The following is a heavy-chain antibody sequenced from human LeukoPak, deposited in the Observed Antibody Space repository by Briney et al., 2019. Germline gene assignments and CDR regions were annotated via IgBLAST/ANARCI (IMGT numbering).Heavy chain of an antibody. D-gene: IGHD2-21*02. J-gene: IGHJ3*02. CDR2: IYYSGST. V-gene: IGHV4-39*01. CDR1: GGSISGYY. Sequence: SETLSLTCSVSGGSISGYYWGWIRQPPGKGLEWIGSIYYSGSTYYNPSLKSRVTIFVDTSKNQFSLKLSSVTAADTAVYYCAREGLVVVTAIPDAFNIWGQGTMVTVSS. CDR3: AREGLVVVTAIPDAFNI.